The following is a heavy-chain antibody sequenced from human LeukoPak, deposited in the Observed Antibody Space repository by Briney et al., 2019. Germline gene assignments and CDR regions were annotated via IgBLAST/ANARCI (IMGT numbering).Heavy chain of an antibody. CDR2: ISRSGGST. Sequence: GGSLRLSWAASGFTFSNYWMHWVRQAPGKGLECVSSISRSGGSTYYADSVKGRFTISRDNSKNTLYLQMSSLRADDTAVYYCSKKGQSEDYGKPGWGQGTLVTVSS. D-gene: IGHD4-17*01. J-gene: IGHJ4*02. CDR1: GFTFSNYW. V-gene: IGHV3-23*01. CDR3: SKKGQSEDYGKPG.